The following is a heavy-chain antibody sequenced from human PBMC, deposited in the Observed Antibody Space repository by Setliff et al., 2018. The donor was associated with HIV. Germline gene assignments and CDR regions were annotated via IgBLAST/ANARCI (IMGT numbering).Heavy chain of an antibody. CDR2: IIPIFGTA. V-gene: IGHV1-69*05. D-gene: IGHD2-15*01. CDR3: ARDRLYCSRGSCYPNWFDS. Sequence: SVKVSCKASGGTFSSYAISWVRQAPGQGLEWVGGIIPIFGTANYAQKFQGRVTITTDESTSTAYMELSSLRSEDTAVYYCARDRLYCSRGSCYPNWFDSWGQGTLVTVSS. J-gene: IGHJ5*01. CDR1: GGTFSSYA.